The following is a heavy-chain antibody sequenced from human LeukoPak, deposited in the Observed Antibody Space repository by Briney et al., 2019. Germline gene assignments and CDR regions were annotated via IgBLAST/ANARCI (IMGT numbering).Heavy chain of an antibody. J-gene: IGHJ4*02. CDR1: GFTFSSYG. V-gene: IGHV3-7*01. CDR3: AGNLLWFGELSWGFDY. D-gene: IGHD3-10*01. CDR2: IKQDGSEK. Sequence: GGSRRLSFAASGFTFSSYGMSWFRQAPGKGLEWVANIKQDGSEKYYVDSVKGRFTISRDNAKNSLYLQMNSLRAEDTAVYYCAGNLLWFGELSWGFDYWGQGTLVTVSS.